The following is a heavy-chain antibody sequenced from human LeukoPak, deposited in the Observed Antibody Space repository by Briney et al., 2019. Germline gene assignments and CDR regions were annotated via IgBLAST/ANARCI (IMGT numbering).Heavy chain of an antibody. Sequence: GGSLRLSCVASGFTVSNYAMDWDRQAQGLERVALIRFDGSIKYYGESGKGRFTISRDNSKNTVYLQMNSLRGDDTGVYYCAKGGLRELLQNAMDVWGNGTTVTVCS. CDR3: AKGGLRELLQNAMDV. J-gene: IGHJ6*03. D-gene: IGHD3-16*01. CDR2: IRFDGSIK. V-gene: IGHV3-30*02. CDR1: GFTVSNYA.